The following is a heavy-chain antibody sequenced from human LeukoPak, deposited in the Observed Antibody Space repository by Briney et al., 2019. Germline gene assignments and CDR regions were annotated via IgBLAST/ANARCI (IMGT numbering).Heavy chain of an antibody. CDR3: AKGVTTVTTYFDY. CDR1: GFTFSDYY. CDR2: IGGSGSPI. J-gene: IGHJ4*02. Sequence: PGGSLRLSCAASGFTFSDYYMSWIRQAPGKGLEWVSYIGGSGSPIFYADSVKGRFSISRDNAKNSLYLQMNSLRAEDTAVYYCAKGVTTVTTYFDYWGQGTLVTVSS. V-gene: IGHV3-11*01. D-gene: IGHD4-17*01.